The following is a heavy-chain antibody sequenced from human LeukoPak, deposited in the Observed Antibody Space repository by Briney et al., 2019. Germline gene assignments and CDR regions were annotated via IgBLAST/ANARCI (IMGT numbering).Heavy chain of an antibody. CDR3: ARDTPYYYYYYMDV. J-gene: IGHJ6*03. CDR2: IYYTGST. D-gene: IGHD2-15*01. Sequence: SETLSLTCTISGGSVSDYYWSWIRQSPGKGLEWIGYIYYTGSTSYNPSLKSRVTISVDTSKNQFSLKLSSVTAADTAVYYCARDTPYYYYYYMDVWGKGTTVTVSS. CDR1: GGSVSDYY. V-gene: IGHV4-59*02.